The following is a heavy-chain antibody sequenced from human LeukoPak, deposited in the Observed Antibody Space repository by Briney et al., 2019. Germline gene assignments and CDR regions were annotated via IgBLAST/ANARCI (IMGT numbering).Heavy chain of an antibody. V-gene: IGHV3-21*01. CDR3: AREMFWSGYFSNLHFDY. CDR2: ISSSSAYI. D-gene: IGHD3-3*01. CDR1: EFTFSSYN. Sequence: GGSLRLSCGASEFTFSSYNMNWVRQAPGKGVEWVSSISSSSAYIYYADSVKGRFTISRDNAKNSLYLQMNSLRAEDTAVYYCAREMFWSGYFSNLHFDYWGQGALVTVSS. J-gene: IGHJ4*02.